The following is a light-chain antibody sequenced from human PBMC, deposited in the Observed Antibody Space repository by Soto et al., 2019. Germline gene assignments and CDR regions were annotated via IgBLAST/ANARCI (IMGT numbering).Light chain of an antibody. J-gene: IGLJ3*02. CDR2: LDRSGSY. CDR1: SVHNTYI. V-gene: IGLV4-60*02. CDR3: ETWYSNTHKV. Sequence: QPVLTQSSSASASLGSSVKLTCILSSVHNTYIIAWHQQRPGKAPRFLMTLDRSGSYNRGSGVPDRFSGSSSGADRYLTISNLQFEDEGDYYCETWYSNTHKVFGGGTKLTVL.